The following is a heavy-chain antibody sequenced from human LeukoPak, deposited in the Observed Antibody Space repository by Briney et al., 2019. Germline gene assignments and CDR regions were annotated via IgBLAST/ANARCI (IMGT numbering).Heavy chain of an antibody. Sequence: ASVKVSCKTSGYTFTNYDINWVRQAPGQGLEWMGWINPNSGGTNYAQKFQGRVTMTRDTSISTAYMELSSLRSEDTAVYYCAREQRRLDTIFGVGEAYYFDYWGQGTLVTVSS. CDR1: GYTFTNYD. V-gene: IGHV1-2*02. CDR2: INPNSGGT. J-gene: IGHJ4*02. D-gene: IGHD3-3*01. CDR3: AREQRRLDTIFGVGEAYYFDY.